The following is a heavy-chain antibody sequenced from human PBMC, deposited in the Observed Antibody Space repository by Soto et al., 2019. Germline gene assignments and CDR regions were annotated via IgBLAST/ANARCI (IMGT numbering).Heavy chain of an antibody. Sequence: PSQTLSLTCVISGDSVSSNSAAWNWIRQSPSRGLEWLGRTYYRSRWYNDYAVSVKSRITINPDTSKNQFSLQLNSVTPEDTALYYCARAKEYTRSSGMDVWGQGITVTVSS. D-gene: IGHD6-6*01. CDR3: ARAKEYTRSSGMDV. V-gene: IGHV6-1*01. CDR2: TYYRSRWYN. CDR1: GDSVSSNSAA. J-gene: IGHJ6*02.